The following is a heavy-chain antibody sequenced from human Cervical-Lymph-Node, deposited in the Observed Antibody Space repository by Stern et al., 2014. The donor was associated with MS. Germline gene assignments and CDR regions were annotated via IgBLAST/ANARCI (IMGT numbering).Heavy chain of an antibody. CDR2: ISWNSHNI. CDR1: GFTFEDYA. V-gene: IGHV3-9*01. CDR3: AKAAGFYDPFDY. D-gene: IGHD5/OR15-5a*01. J-gene: IGHJ4*02. Sequence: QLVESGGGLVQPGRSLRLSCAASGFTFEDYAMHWVRQAPGKGLEWVSGISWNSHNIGYADSVKGRFTISRDNAKNSLYLQMNSLRAEDTAFYYCAKAAGFYDPFDYWGQGTLVTVSS.